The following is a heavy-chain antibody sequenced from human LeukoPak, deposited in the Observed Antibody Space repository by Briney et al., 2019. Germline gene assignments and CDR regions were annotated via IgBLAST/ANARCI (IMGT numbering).Heavy chain of an antibody. D-gene: IGHD3-22*01. Sequence: GGSLRLSCAASGFTFSSYSMNWVRQAPGKGLEWVSSISSSSSYIYYADSVKGRFTISRDNAKNSLYLQMNSLRAEDTAVYYCVRGAYYHDNSGYSTSWGRGTLVTVSS. J-gene: IGHJ4*02. CDR3: VRGAYYHDNSGYSTS. CDR2: ISSSSSYI. V-gene: IGHV3-21*04. CDR1: GFTFSSYS.